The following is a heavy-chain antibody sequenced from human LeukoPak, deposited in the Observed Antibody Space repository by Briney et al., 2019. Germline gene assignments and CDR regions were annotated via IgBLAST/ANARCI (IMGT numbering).Heavy chain of an antibody. CDR1: GLSVSTNY. D-gene: IGHD3/OR15-3a*01. CDR3: AREYRARTGSLDF. V-gene: IGHV3-66*01. CDR2: IYSDGST. Sequence: GGSLRLSCAASGLSVSTNYMSWVRQAPGKGLEWGSVIYSDGSTYYAISVKGRFTISRDNPKNTLYLQMNSLRAEDTAVYFCAREYRARTGSLDFWGQGPLVTVSS. J-gene: IGHJ4*02.